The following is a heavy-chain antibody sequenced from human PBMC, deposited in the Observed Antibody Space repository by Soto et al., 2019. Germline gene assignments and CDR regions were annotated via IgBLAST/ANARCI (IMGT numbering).Heavy chain of an antibody. D-gene: IGHD1-26*01. CDR3: AREWELPNYYGMDV. J-gene: IGHJ6*02. CDR2: IYSGGST. V-gene: IGHV3-53*01. Sequence: PVGSLRISCAASGFTVSSNYMSWVRQAPGKGLEWVSVIYSGGSTYYADSVKGRFTISRDNSKNTVHLQMNSLRAEDTAVYYCAREWELPNYYGMDVWGQGTTVTVSS. CDR1: GFTVSSNY.